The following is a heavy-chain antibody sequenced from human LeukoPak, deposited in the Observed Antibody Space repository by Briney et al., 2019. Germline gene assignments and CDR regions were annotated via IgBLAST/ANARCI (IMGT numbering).Heavy chain of an antibody. CDR3: ARKLLSLYYFDY. Sequence: GRSLRLSCAASGFTFSSYAMHWVRQAQGKGLEWVAVISYDGSNKYYADSVKGRFTISRDNSKNTLYLQMNSLRAEDTAVYYCARKLLSLYYFDYWGQGTLVTVSS. D-gene: IGHD2-2*01. CDR2: ISYDGSNK. V-gene: IGHV3-30-3*01. J-gene: IGHJ4*02. CDR1: GFTFSSYA.